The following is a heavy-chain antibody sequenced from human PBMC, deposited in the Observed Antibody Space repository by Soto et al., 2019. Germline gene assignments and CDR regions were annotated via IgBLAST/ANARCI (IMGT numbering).Heavy chain of an antibody. CDR1: GFPFRSYS. CDR2: ISPDGSNT. D-gene: IGHD6-13*01. J-gene: IGHJ4*02. CDR3: AAWPRSSWFDY. Sequence: GGSLRLSCAASGFPFRSYSMGWVRQIPGKGLEWVGNISPDGSNTWYGDSVKGRFTISRDNAGNSLFLQMNSLRAEDTAVYYCAAWPRSSWFDYWGQGMLVTVSS. V-gene: IGHV3-7*05.